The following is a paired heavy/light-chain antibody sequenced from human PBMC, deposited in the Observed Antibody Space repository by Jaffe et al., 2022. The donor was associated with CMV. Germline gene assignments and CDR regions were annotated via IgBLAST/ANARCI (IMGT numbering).Heavy chain of an antibody. J-gene: IGHJ6*04. CDR2: IKRKTDGGTA. CDR3: TTDGFTISAVPMDV. Sequence: EVQLVESGGDLVKPGGSLRLSCVVSGFTVTNAWMSWVRQAPGKGLEWVGRIKRKTDGGTADYGAPVKGRFTISRDESKDTLYLQMNSLKTEDTAVYYCTTDGFTISAVPMDVWGKGTTVTVSS. D-gene: IGHD3-3*01. CDR1: GFTVTNAW. V-gene: IGHV3-15*01.
Light chain of an antibody. CDR3: ATWDDSLNGRV. V-gene: IGLV1-47*01. CDR2: RND. Sequence: QSVLTQPPSASGTPGQRVTISCSGSSSNIGSNYVYWYQQLPGTAPKLLMYRNDQRPSGVPDRFSGSKSGTSASLAISGLRSEDEADYYCATWDDSLNGRVFGTGTKVTVL. J-gene: IGLJ1*01. CDR1: SSNIGSNY.